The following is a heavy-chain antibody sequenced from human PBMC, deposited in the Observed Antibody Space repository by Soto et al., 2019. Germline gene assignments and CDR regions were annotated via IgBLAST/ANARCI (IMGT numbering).Heavy chain of an antibody. CDR3: ASLSSTTTQYYFDY. J-gene: IGHJ4*02. Sequence: PGGSLRLSCAASGFTFSNYWMSWVRQAPGKGPEWLANIKQDGSEKYYMDSVMGRFTISRDNAKNSLYLQMNSLKADDAAVYYCASLSSTTTQYYFDYWGQGTLVTVSS. D-gene: IGHD3-10*02. V-gene: IGHV3-7*01. CDR1: GFTFSNYW. CDR2: IKQDGSEK.